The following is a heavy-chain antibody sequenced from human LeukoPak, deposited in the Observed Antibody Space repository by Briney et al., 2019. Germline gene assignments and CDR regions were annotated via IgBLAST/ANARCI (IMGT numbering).Heavy chain of an antibody. Sequence: GGSLRLSCAASGFIFSNYWMHWVRQGPGQGLEWVSRIDSDGRVTTNADSVKGRFTISRDNAKNTLYLQMHSLRADDTAVYYCVRGLGDSWGQGSLVTVSS. D-gene: IGHD7-27*01. CDR2: IDSDGRVT. CDR3: VRGLGDS. J-gene: IGHJ4*02. CDR1: GFIFSNYW. V-gene: IGHV3-74*03.